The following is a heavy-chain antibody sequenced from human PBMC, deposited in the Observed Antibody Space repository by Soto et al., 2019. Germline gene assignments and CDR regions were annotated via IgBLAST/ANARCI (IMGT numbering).Heavy chain of an antibody. CDR3: ARGGGIAARPNLWFDP. J-gene: IGHJ5*02. D-gene: IGHD6-6*01. CDR2: ISSSGSTI. CDR1: GFTFSSYE. V-gene: IGHV3-48*03. Sequence: GGSLRLSCAASGFTFSSYEMNWVRQAPGKGLEWVSYISSSGSTIYYADSVEGRFTISRDNAKNSLYLQMNSLRAEDTAVYYCARGGGIAARPNLWFDPWGQGTLVTVSS.